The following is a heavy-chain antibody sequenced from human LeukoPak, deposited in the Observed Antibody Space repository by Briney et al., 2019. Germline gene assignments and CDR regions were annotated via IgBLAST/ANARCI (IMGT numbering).Heavy chain of an antibody. D-gene: IGHD3-22*01. Sequence: SVKVSCKASGGTFSSYAISWVRQAPGQGLEWMGRIISIFGTANYAQKFQGRVTITADKSTSTAYMELSSLRSEDTAVYYCARERDYYDSSGYYDYWGQGTLVTVSS. CDR1: GGTFSSYA. CDR3: ARERDYYDSSGYYDY. V-gene: IGHV1-69*06. CDR2: IISIFGTA. J-gene: IGHJ4*02.